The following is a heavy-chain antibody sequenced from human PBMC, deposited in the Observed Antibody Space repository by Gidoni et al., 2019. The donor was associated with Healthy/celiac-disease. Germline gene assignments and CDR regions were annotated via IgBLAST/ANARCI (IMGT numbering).Heavy chain of an antibody. D-gene: IGHD5-12*01. CDR2: ISSSSSYI. Sequence: EVQLVESGGGLVKPGGSLRLSCAASGFTFSSYSMNWVRQAPGKGLEWVSSISSSSSYIYYADSVKGRFTISRDNAKNSLYLQMNSLRAEDTAVYYCARGSLAHYGMDVWGQGTTVTVSS. V-gene: IGHV3-21*01. CDR3: ARGSLAHYGMDV. CDR1: GFTFSSYS. J-gene: IGHJ6*02.